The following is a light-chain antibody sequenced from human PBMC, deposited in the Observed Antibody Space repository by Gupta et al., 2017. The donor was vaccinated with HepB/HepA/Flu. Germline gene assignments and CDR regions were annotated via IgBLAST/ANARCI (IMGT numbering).Light chain of an antibody. V-gene: IGKV1-17*01. J-gene: IGKJ1*01. CDR2: AAS. CDR1: QGIRND. Sequence: DIQMSQSPSSLSASVGDRVTITCRTSQGIRNDLAWYQHKPGKAPKRLIYAASTFPRGVPSRFRGSGSGTEFTLTISSLQPEHFATYYCRQDRSYPWTFGQGTKVEIK. CDR3: RQDRSYPWT.